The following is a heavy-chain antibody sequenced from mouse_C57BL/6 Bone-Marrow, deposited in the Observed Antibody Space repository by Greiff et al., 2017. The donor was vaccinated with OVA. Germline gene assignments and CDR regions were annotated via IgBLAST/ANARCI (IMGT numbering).Heavy chain of an antibody. CDR3: ARRRADYSNDGVWYFDV. Sequence: EVKLVESGGGLVQPGGSLKLSCAASGFTFSDYYMYWVRQTPEKRLEWVAYISNGGGSTYYPDTVKGRFTISRDNAKNTLYLQMSRLKSEDTAMYYCARRRADYSNDGVWYFDVWGTGTTVTVSS. CDR2: ISNGGGST. D-gene: IGHD2-12*01. CDR1: GFTFSDYY. V-gene: IGHV5-12*01. J-gene: IGHJ1*03.